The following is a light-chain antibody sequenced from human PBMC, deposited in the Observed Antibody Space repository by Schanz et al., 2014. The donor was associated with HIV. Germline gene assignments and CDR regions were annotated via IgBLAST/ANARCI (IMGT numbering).Light chain of an antibody. CDR3: SSYTTGSTVV. J-gene: IGLJ2*01. CDR1: SGDIGPYDY. CDR2: DVT. V-gene: IGLV2-14*03. Sequence: QSALTQPASMSGSPGQSITISCTGTSGDIGPYDYVSWYQQHPGQAPKLLIYDVTDRPSGISNRFSGSKSGYTASLTISGLQAEDEAEYFCSSYTTGSTVVFGGGTKLTVL.